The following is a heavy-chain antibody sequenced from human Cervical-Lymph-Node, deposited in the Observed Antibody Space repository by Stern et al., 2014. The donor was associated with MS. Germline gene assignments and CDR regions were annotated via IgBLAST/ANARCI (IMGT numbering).Heavy chain of an antibody. V-gene: IGHV1-69*01. CDR2: IIPIFGAT. D-gene: IGHD2-8*01. CDR1: GGTLNTSA. J-gene: IGHJ4*02. CDR3: ARVRCPNGVCYPRLDY. Sequence: VQLGQSGAEVKKPGSSVKVSCKASGGTLNTSAINWVRQAPGQGLEWMGGIIPIFGATNYAQKFQGRLTITADESTTTAYMELNSLRSEDTAMYYCARVRCPNGVCYPRLDYWGQGILVTVSS.